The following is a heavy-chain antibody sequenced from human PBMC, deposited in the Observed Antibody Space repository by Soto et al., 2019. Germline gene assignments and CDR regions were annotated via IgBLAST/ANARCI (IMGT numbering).Heavy chain of an antibody. CDR2: IYNSGTT. D-gene: IGHD3-3*01. J-gene: IGHJ4*02. CDR1: GGSINYSPYF. V-gene: IGHV4-30-4*01. CDR3: ARGPSADKVDY. Sequence: QVQLRESGPGLVKPSQALYLTCTVSGGSINYSPYFWRWIRQTPGKGLEWIWHIYNSGTTYTNPSLNSRATISGDTSPNQFSLNLKSVTAADTAVYYCARGPSADKVDYWGQGTLVTVSS.